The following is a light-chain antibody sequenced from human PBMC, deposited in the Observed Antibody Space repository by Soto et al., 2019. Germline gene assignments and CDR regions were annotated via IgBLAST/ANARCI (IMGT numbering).Light chain of an antibody. CDR2: DAS. CDR3: QQYKNWPPIT. CDR1: QSVSSY. Sequence: EIVLTQSPATLSFSPGERATLSCRASQSVSSYLAWFQQKPGQAPRLLIYDASNRATDIPARFSGSGSGTDFTLTISSLEPEDFAVYYCQQYKNWPPITFGQGTRLEIK. V-gene: IGKV3-11*01. J-gene: IGKJ5*01.